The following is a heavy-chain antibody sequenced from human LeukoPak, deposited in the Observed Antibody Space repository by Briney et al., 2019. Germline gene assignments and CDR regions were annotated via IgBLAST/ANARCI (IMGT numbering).Heavy chain of an antibody. J-gene: IGHJ4*02. CDR3: ARPYPDPGY. Sequence: PSETLSLTCTVSGDSITTNNYFWIWIRQSPGKGLEWIGTISYTGSTYYSPSLRSRVTISMDSSKNHFSLRLNSVTAADTALYYCARPYPDPGYWGQGTLVIVSS. V-gene: IGHV4-39*07. CDR2: ISYTGST. CDR1: GDSITTNNYF. D-gene: IGHD2-2*01.